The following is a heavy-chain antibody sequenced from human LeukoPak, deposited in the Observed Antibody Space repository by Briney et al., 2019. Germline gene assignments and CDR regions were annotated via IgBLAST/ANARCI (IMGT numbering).Heavy chain of an antibody. V-gene: IGHV3-23*01. CDR1: GFTFSNFL. D-gene: IGHD3-10*01. CDR2: ISGSGGDT. CDR3: SRDRRYGGMDV. Sequence: GGSLRLSCAASGFTFSNFLMTWVRQAPGKGPEWVSAISGSGGDTCYADSVKGRFTISRDNAKNTLYLQMNSLRAEDTAIYYCSRDRRYGGMDVWGKGTTVTVSS. J-gene: IGHJ6*03.